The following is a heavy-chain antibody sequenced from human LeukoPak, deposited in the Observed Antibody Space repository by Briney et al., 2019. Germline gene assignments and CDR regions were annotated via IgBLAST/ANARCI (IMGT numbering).Heavy chain of an antibody. V-gene: IGHV4-30-4*01. D-gene: IGHD3-9*01. CDR2: IYYSGST. CDR3: ARVPGLTKSFDY. J-gene: IGHJ4*02. Sequence: PSQTLSLTCTVSGGSISSGDYYWSWIRQPPGKGLEWIGYIYYSGSTYYNPSLKSRVTISVDTSKNQFSLKLSSVTAADTAVYYCARVPGLTKSFDYWGQGTLVTVSS. CDR1: GGSISSGDYY.